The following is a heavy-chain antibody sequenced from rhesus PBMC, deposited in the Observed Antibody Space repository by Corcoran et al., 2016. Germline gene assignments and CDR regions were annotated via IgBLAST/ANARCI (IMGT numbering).Heavy chain of an antibody. D-gene: IGHD3-3*01. CDR1: GYSFTSYW. J-gene: IGHJ6*01. Sequence: EVQLVQSGAEVKRPGESLKISCKTSGYSFTSYWISWVRQMPGKGLEWMGAIDPSVSDTRYNPSFQGQVTISADKSISTAYLQWSRLKASDTATYYCAKDGNSKFGLVMVGLDSWGQGVVVTVSS. V-gene: IGHV5-20*01. CDR2: IDPSVSDT. CDR3: AKDGNSKFGLVMVGLDS.